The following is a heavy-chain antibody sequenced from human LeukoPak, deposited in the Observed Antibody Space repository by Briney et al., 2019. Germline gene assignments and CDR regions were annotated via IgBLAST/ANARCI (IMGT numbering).Heavy chain of an antibody. CDR3: ARDSSYDYINYFWVYGMDV. CDR1: GFTFSNAW. CDR2: IYSGGST. V-gene: IGHV3-53*01. Sequence: GGSLRLSCAASGFTFSNAWMNWVRQAPGKGLEWVSVIYSGGSTCYADSVKGRFTISRDNSKNTLYLQMNSLRAEDPAVYYCARDSSYDYINYFWVYGMDVWGQGATVTVSS. J-gene: IGHJ6*02. D-gene: IGHD4-4*01.